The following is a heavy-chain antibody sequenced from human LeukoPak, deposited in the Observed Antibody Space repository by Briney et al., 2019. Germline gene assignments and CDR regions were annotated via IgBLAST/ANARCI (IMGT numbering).Heavy chain of an antibody. D-gene: IGHD2-2*01. CDR3: ATYNEDCSSATCYFHY. Sequence: GGSLRLSCVASGFSVSTYWMTWVRQAPGKGLEWVANLRGVGSTTCSVDSVRGRFTISRDNAKNSLYLQMSSLRAEDTAVYYCATYNEDCSSATCYFHYWGQGALVTVAS. J-gene: IGHJ4*02. CDR1: GFSVSTYW. CDR2: LRGVGSTT. V-gene: IGHV3-7*01.